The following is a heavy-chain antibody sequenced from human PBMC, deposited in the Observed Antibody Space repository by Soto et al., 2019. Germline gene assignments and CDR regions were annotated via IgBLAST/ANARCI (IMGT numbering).Heavy chain of an antibody. CDR2: IYYSGGI. CDR3: AGGKSSVTTDY. D-gene: IGHD4-17*01. V-gene: IGHV4-31*11. CDR1: GGSVTSGGYY. Sequence: SETLSLTCAVSGGSVTSGGYYWSWIRQHPEKGLKWIGYIYYSGGIYYNPSLKSRVTISVATSKNQFSLELTSVTAADTAVYYCAGGKSSVTTDYWGQGNLVTVSS. J-gene: IGHJ4*02.